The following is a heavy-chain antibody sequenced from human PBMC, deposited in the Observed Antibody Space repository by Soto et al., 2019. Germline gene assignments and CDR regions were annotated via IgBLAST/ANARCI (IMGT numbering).Heavy chain of an antibody. V-gene: IGHV3-23*01. Sequence: EVQLLESGGGLVQPGGSLRLSCAASGFTFSSYAMSWVRQAPGKGLEWVSGISASGDRTDYADSVKGRFTISRDNSKNTLFLQMSSLRADDTAVYYCAKDRYSGSYYGAVDYWGQGTLVTVSS. CDR1: GFTFSSYA. D-gene: IGHD1-26*01. CDR2: ISASGDRT. J-gene: IGHJ4*02. CDR3: AKDRYSGSYYGAVDY.